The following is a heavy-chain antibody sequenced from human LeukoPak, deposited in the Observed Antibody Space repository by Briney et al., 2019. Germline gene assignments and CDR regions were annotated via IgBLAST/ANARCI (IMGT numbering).Heavy chain of an antibody. CDR1: GFIFSTYG. J-gene: IGHJ4*02. CDR2: ISGSGLNT. Sequence: QSGGSLRLSCAASGFIFSTYGMTWFRQAPGRGLEWVSGISGSGLNTYYADSVKGRFTSSRDNSKNMLYLQMNSLRAEDTAVYYCAKGGGYSSGTYSEDWGQGILVTVSS. CDR3: AKGGGYSSGTYSED. D-gene: IGHD3-10*01. V-gene: IGHV3-23*01.